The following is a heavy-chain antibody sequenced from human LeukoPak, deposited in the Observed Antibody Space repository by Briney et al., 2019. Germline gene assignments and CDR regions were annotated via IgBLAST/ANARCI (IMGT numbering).Heavy chain of an antibody. D-gene: IGHD2/OR15-2a*01. Sequence: GGSLRLSCAASGNYWLHWVRQAPGKGLVWVSHINSDGSWTSYADSVKGRFTISKDNAKNTVYLQMNSLRAEDTAVYYCVSFYETYWGRGTLITVSS. CDR3: VSFYETY. CDR2: INSDGSWT. V-gene: IGHV3-74*01. J-gene: IGHJ4*02. CDR1: GNYW.